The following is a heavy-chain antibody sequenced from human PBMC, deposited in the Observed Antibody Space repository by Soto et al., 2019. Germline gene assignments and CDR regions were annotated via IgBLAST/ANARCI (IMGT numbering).Heavy chain of an antibody. CDR2: IIPIFGTA. V-gene: IGHV1-69*01. CDR1: GGTFSSYA. D-gene: IGHD2-2*02. Sequence: QVQLVQSGAEVKKPGSSVKVSCKASGGTFSSYAISWVRQAPGQGLEWMGGIIPIFGTANYAQKFQGRVTITADESTSTASMELSSLRSEDTAVYYCARGGGEDIVVVPAAIYDYYYGMDVWGQGTTVTVSS. CDR3: ARGGGEDIVVVPAAIYDYYYGMDV. J-gene: IGHJ6*02.